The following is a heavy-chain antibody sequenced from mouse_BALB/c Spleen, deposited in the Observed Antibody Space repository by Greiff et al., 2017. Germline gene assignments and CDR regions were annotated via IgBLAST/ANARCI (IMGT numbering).Heavy chain of an antibody. Sequence: EVKLMESGGGLVQPGGSMKLSCAASGFTFSDSWMDWVRQSPEKGLEWVAEISSKANNHATYYAESVKGRFTISRDDSKSSVYLQMNSLRAEDTGIYYCTAYFDVWGAGTTVTVSS. CDR1: GFTFSDSW. CDR3: TAYFDV. CDR2: ISSKANNHAT. J-gene: IGHJ1*01. V-gene: IGHV6-6*01.